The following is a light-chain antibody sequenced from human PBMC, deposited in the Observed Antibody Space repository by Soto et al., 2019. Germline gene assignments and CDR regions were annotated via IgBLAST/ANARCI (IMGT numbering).Light chain of an antibody. Sequence: QSVLTQPPSTSGTPGQRVTISCSGSSSSIGTNTVNWYQQVPGTAPKLLIYSNDQRPSGVPDRFSGSKSGTSVSLAISGLQSEDEADYFCAAWDARLNGVVFGGGTKLTVL. CDR2: SND. V-gene: IGLV1-44*01. J-gene: IGLJ3*02. CDR3: AAWDARLNGVV. CDR1: SSSIGTNT.